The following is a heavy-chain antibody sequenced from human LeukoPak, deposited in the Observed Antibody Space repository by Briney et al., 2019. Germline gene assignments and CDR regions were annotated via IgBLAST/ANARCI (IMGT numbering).Heavy chain of an antibody. CDR3: ATGGAAMADY. CDR2: INPSGGST. D-gene: IGHD5-18*01. Sequence: ASVKVSCKASGYTFTSYYMHWVRQAPGQGLEWMGIINPSGGSTIYAQKFQGRVTMTEDTSTVTAYMELSSLRSEDTAVYYCATGGAAMADYWGQGTLVTVSS. V-gene: IGHV1-46*01. CDR1: GYTFTSYY. J-gene: IGHJ4*02.